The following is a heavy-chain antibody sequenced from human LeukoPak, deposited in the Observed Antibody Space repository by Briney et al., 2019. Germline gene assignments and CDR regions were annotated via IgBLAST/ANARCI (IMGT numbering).Heavy chain of an antibody. CDR2: IKQDGSEK. V-gene: IGHV3-7*01. CDR1: GFTFSYYW. Sequence: GGSLRLSCAASGFTFSYYWMGWVRQAPGKGLEWVANIKQDGSEKYYVDSLKGRFTISRDDARNSLYLQMNSLRAEDTAVYYCVREETYSSGWYGPDYWGQGTLVTVSS. J-gene: IGHJ4*02. CDR3: VREETYSSGWYGPDY. D-gene: IGHD6-19*01.